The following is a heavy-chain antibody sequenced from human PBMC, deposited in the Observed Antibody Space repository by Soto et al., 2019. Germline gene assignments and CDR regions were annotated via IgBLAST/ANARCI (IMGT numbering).Heavy chain of an antibody. CDR2: INHSGST. D-gene: IGHD6-19*01. J-gene: IGHJ6*03. Sequence: PSETLSLTCAVYGGSFSGYYWSWIRQPPGKGLEWIGEINHSGSTNYNPSLKSRVTISVDTSKNQFSLKLSSVTAADTAVYYCARVPGGSSGWMRYYYYMDVWGKGTTVTVSS. CDR1: GGSFSGYY. CDR3: ARVPGGSSGWMRYYYYMDV. V-gene: IGHV4-34*01.